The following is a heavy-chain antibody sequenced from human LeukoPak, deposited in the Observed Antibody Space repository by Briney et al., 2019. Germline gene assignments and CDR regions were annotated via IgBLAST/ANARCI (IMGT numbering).Heavy chain of an antibody. CDR3: AKDDAWGRYKD. J-gene: IGHJ1*01. Sequence: GGSPRLSCAASGFTFSTLGMNCVGQAPGKGLEWVSGISPSGGITYYTDSVKGRFTTSRDNSKNTVSLQMNSLRGDDTAVYYCAKDDAWGRYKDWGQGTLVTVSS. V-gene: IGHV3-23*01. CDR1: GFTFSTLG. D-gene: IGHD3-16*01. CDR2: ISPSGGIT.